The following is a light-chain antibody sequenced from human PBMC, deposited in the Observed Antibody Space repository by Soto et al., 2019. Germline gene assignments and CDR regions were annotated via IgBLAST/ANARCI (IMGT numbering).Light chain of an antibody. V-gene: IGKV3-15*01. CDR2: RAS. CDR3: QQYNNWPGT. J-gene: IGKJ1*01. Sequence: DILMTQSPATLSLSPGGRATLSCRASQSVSSNLAWYQQKPGQAPRLLIQRASTRATGIPARCSGSGSGTEFTLTISSLQSEDFAVYFCQQYNNWPGTFGQGTKVEIK. CDR1: QSVSSN.